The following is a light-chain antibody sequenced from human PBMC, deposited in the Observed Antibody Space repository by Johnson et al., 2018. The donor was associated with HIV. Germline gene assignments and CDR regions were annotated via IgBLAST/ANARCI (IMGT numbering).Light chain of an antibody. CDR1: SSNIGNNS. CDR3: GTWDSRLNSSYV. V-gene: IGLV1-51*01. Sequence: QSVLTQPPSVSAAPGQKVTISCSGSSSNIGNNSVSWYQHLPGTAPKLLIYDNDQRPSGIPDRFSASKSGTSATLDITGLQTGDGADYSCGTWDSRLNSSYVSGSGPSVTVL. J-gene: IGLJ1*01. CDR2: DND.